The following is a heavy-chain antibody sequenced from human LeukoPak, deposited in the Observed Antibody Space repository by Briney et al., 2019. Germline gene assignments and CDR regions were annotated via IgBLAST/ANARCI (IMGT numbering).Heavy chain of an antibody. Sequence: GASVKVSCKAAGYTFTGYYMFWVRQAPGQGLEWMGRINPNSGGTNYAQKFQGRVTMTRETSISTAYMEMSRLRSDDTAVYYCARGYCSGGSCYSVENWFDPWGQGTLVTVSS. D-gene: IGHD2-15*01. CDR3: ARGYCSGGSCYSVENWFDP. V-gene: IGHV1-2*06. J-gene: IGHJ5*02. CDR2: INPNSGGT. CDR1: GYTFTGYY.